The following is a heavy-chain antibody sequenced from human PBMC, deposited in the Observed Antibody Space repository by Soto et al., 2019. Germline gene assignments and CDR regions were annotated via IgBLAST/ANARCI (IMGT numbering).Heavy chain of an antibody. CDR1: VASVSSSDCY. J-gene: IGHJ6*02. Sequence: KTSETLSLTCTVSVASVSSSDCYWSWIRQPPGKGLEWIGNIYYSGTTYYNTSLKSRVTLSIDTSKNQFSLTLSSVTAADTAVYYCARGSTAQWFYYAMDVWGQGTTVTVSS. V-gene: IGHV4-30-4*01. D-gene: IGHD3-22*01. CDR2: IYYSGTT. CDR3: ARGSTAQWFYYAMDV.